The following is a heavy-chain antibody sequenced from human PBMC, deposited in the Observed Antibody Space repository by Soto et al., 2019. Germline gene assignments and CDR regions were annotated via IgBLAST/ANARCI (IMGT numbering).Heavy chain of an antibody. CDR3: ARDDVLCDGGRCYGVPLDV. V-gene: IGHV3-66*01. CDR2: IQSGGPT. J-gene: IGHJ6*04. Sequence: PGGSLRLSCAASGFTVSSKYMSWVRQAPGKGLEWVSLIQSGGPTYYADSVKGRFTISRDTSENTVHLQMDSLRAEDTAVYYCARDDVLCDGGRCYGVPLDVWRKGTTVTVSS. CDR1: GFTVSSKY. D-gene: IGHD2-15*01.